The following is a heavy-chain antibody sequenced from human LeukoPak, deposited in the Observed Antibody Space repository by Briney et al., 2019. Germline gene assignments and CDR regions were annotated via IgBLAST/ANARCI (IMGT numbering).Heavy chain of an antibody. J-gene: IGHJ4*02. Sequence: GGSLRLSCAASGFTFSSYSMNWVRQAPGKGLEWVSSISSSSSYIYYADSVKGRFTISRDNAKNSLYLQMNSLRAEDTAAYYRARDSFDSSGSPYYFDYWGQGTLVTVSS. V-gene: IGHV3-21*01. CDR2: ISSSSSYI. CDR3: ARDSFDSSGSPYYFDY. CDR1: GFTFSSYS. D-gene: IGHD3-22*01.